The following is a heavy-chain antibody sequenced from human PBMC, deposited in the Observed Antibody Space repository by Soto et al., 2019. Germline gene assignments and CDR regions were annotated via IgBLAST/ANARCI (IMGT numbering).Heavy chain of an antibody. CDR2: ISGTSVYI. V-gene: IGHV3-21*01. J-gene: IGHJ5*02. CDR1: GFTFSTYW. Sequence: GGSLRLSCVGSGFTFSTYWMNWVRQAPGKGLEWVSHISGTSVYIHYADSVKGRFTISRDNAKNSVYLQMDSLRVEDTAVYYCAREGALKPFSSWGQGALVTVSS. CDR3: AREGALKPFSS.